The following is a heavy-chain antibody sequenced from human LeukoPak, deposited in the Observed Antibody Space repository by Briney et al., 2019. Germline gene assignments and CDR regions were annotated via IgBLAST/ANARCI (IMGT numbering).Heavy chain of an antibody. V-gene: IGHV4-59*11. CDR3: ARIRFLEWFWFDP. D-gene: IGHD3-3*01. Sequence: SETLSLTCTVSGGSISSHYWSWIRQPPGKGLEWIGYIYYSGSTNYNPSLKSRVTISVDTSKNQFSLKLSSVTAADTAVYYCARIRFLEWFWFDPWGQGTLVTVSS. CDR1: GGSISSHY. J-gene: IGHJ5*02. CDR2: IYYSGST.